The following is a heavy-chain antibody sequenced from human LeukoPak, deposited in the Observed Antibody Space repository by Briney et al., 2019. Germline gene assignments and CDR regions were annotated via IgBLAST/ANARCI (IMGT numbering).Heavy chain of an antibody. CDR2: ISSNGGST. CDR1: GFAFSSYA. CDR3: ARGEHEGFDY. Sequence: GGSVRLSCAASGFAFSSYAMHWVRQAPGKGLEYVSAISSNGGSTYYANSVKGRFTISRDNSKNTLYLQMGSLRAEDMAVYYCARGEHEGFDYWGQGTLVTVSS. J-gene: IGHJ4*02. D-gene: IGHD2-21*01. V-gene: IGHV3-64*01.